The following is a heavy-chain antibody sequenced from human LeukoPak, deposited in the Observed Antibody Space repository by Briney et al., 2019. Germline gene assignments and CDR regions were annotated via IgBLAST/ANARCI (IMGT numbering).Heavy chain of an antibody. D-gene: IGHD3-22*01. J-gene: IGHJ4*02. V-gene: IGHV4-34*01. CDR2: INHSGST. Sequence: PSETLSPTCAVYGGSFSGYYWSWIRQPPGKGLEWIGEINHSGSTNYNPSLKSRVTISVDTSKNQFSLKLSSVTAADTAVYYCARGIYYDSSGPDYWGQGTLVTVSS. CDR3: ARGIYYDSSGPDY. CDR1: GGSFSGYY.